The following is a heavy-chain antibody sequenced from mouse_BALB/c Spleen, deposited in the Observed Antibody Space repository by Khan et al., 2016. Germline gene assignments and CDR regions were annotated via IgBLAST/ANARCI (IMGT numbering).Heavy chain of an antibody. CDR2: ISDSGSN. CDR1: DDSITSGY. D-gene: IGHD3-1*01. CDR3: ARSVRATMDY. V-gene: IGHV3-8*02. Sequence: EVQLQESGPSLVKPSQTLSLTCSVTDDSITSGYWNWIRKFPGNKLEYMGYISDSGSNYYNPSLKSRISITRDTSKNQYYLQLNSVTTEDTASYYCARSVRATMDYWGQGTSVTVSA. J-gene: IGHJ4*01.